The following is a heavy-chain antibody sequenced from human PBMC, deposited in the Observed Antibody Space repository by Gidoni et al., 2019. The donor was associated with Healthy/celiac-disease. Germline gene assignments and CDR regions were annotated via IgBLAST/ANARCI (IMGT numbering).Heavy chain of an antibody. CDR2: ISGSGGST. CDR3: AKDRRGYCSGGSCPPFDP. CDR1: GFPFTRYA. V-gene: IGHV3-23*01. Sequence: EVQLLESGGGLVPPGGSLIPSCSPSGFPFTRYALGWVRQAPGKGLGWGSAISGSGGSTYYADSVKGRFTISRDNSKNTLYLQMNSLRAEDTAVYYCAKDRRGYCSGGSCPPFDPWGQGTLVTVSS. D-gene: IGHD2-15*01. J-gene: IGHJ5*02.